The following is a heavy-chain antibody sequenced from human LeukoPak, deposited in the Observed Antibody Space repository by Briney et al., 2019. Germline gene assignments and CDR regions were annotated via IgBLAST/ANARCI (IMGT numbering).Heavy chain of an antibody. CDR3: ASPTGY. Sequence: SETLSLTCAVYGGSFSGYYWSWIRQPPGKGLEWIGEINHSGSTNYNPSLKSRVTISVETSKNQFSLKLSSVTAADTAVYYCASPTGYWGQGTLVTVSS. J-gene: IGHJ4*02. V-gene: IGHV4-34*01. CDR2: INHSGST. CDR1: GGSFSGYY.